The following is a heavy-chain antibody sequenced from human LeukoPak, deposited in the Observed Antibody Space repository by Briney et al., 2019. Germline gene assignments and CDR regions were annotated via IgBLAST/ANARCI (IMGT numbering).Heavy chain of an antibody. Sequence: GGSLRLSCAASGFTFSSYAMHWVRQAPGKGLEWVAVISYDGSNKYYADSVKGRFTISRDNSKNTLYLQMNSLRAEDTAVYYCAKTGSSSWYWDYYYGMDVWGQGTTVIVSS. CDR1: GFTFSSYA. D-gene: IGHD6-13*01. CDR2: ISYDGSNK. V-gene: IGHV3-30-3*02. CDR3: AKTGSSSWYWDYYYGMDV. J-gene: IGHJ6*02.